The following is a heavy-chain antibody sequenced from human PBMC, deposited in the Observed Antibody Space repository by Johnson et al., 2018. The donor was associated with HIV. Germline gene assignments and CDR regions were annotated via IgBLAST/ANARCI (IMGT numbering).Heavy chain of an antibody. J-gene: IGHJ3*02. D-gene: IGHD4-17*01. Sequence: VQLVESGGGLIQPGGSLRLSCVASGFTVSGNYMSWVRQAPGKGLEWVSVIYSGGGTYYADSVKGRFTISRDTSANTVNLQMNGLRADDTATYYCVRDYGDYVDDAFDIWGQGTMVTVSS. CDR3: VRDYGDYVDDAFDI. CDR2: IYSGGGT. CDR1: GFTVSGNY. V-gene: IGHV3-53*01.